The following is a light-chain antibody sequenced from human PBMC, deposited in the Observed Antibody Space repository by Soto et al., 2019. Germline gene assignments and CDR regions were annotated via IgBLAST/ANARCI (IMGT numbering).Light chain of an antibody. CDR1: QGIRNY. Sequence: DIQLTQSASFLSASVGDRFTMTCRASQGIRNYLAWYQQKPGRAPKLLIYIASTLQSGVPSRFSGSYSGTEFTLTITSLQPEDFATYYCQQVNSYPITFGQGTRLEI. CDR2: IAS. J-gene: IGKJ5*01. V-gene: IGKV1-9*01. CDR3: QQVNSYPIT.